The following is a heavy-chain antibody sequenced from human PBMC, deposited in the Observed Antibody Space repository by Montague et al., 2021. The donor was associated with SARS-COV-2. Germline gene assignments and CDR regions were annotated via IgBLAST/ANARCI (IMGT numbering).Heavy chain of an antibody. Sequence: TLSLTCTVSGGSISIGSYYWSWIRQPAGKGLEWIGRIYTSGSTNYNPSLKSRVTISVDTSKNQFSLKLSSVTAADTAVYYCARDRVDRYSGSRTAYGMDVWGQGTTVTVSS. CDR2: IYTSGST. J-gene: IGHJ6*02. V-gene: IGHV4-61*02. CDR3: ARDRVDRYSGSRTAYGMDV. CDR1: GGSISIGSYY. D-gene: IGHD1-26*01.